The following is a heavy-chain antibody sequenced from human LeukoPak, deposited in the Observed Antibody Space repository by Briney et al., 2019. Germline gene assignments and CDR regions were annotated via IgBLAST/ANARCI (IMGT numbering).Heavy chain of an antibody. J-gene: IGHJ6*03. CDR2: ISNSGST. V-gene: IGHV4-59*01. CDR1: GGSISSYY. D-gene: IGHD2-15*01. CDR3: GRDALVGYFSYYYIDV. Sequence: SETLSLTCTVSGGSISSYYWTWIRQSPVKGLEWIGDISNSGSTSYNPSLKSRVTISIDTSKNQFSLKLTSVTAADTAVYYCGRDALVGYFSYYYIDVWGKGTTVTVSS.